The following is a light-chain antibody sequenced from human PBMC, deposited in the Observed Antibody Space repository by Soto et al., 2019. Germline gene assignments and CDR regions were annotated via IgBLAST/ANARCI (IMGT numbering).Light chain of an antibody. CDR1: SSNIGAGYD. Sequence: QSVLTQPPSVSGAPGQGVTISCTGSSSNIGAGYDVHWYQHLPGTAPKLLIYGNTNRPSGVPDRFSGSKSGTSASLAITGLQAEDEADYYCQSYDYTLSGYVVFGGGTKLTVL. V-gene: IGLV1-40*01. CDR3: QSYDYTLSGYVV. J-gene: IGLJ2*01. CDR2: GNT.